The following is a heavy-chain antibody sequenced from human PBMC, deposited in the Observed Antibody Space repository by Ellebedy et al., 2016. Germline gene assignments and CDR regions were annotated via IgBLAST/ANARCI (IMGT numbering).Heavy chain of an antibody. Sequence: GESLKISXAASGFTVSSNYMSWVRQAPGKGLEWVSVIYSGGSTYYADSVKGRFTISRDNSKNTLYLQMNSLRAEDTAVYYCVSQDRVDWYFDLWGRGTLVTVSS. CDR2: IYSGGST. J-gene: IGHJ2*01. CDR3: VSQDRVDWYFDL. V-gene: IGHV3-66*04. D-gene: IGHD2-15*01. CDR1: GFTVSSNY.